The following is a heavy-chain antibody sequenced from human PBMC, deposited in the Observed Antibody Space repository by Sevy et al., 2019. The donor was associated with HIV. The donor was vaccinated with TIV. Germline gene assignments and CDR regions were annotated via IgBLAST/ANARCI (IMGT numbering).Heavy chain of an antibody. CDR2: IYFTGNT. CDR1: GGSISSYF. D-gene: IGHD1-1*01. Sequence: SETLSLTCSVSGGSISSYFWTWVRQSPGKGLEWIGNIYFTGNTDYSPSLKSRVTLSLDTSKSQFSLTLKSVTAADTSIYFCARDSTTRPRVLNYWGQGTLVTVSS. CDR3: ARDSTTRPRVLNY. J-gene: IGHJ4*02. V-gene: IGHV4-59*01.